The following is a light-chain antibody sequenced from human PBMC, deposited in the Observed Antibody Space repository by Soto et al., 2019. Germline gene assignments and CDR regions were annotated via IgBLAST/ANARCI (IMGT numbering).Light chain of an antibody. J-gene: IGLJ1*01. CDR1: SSNIGSNY. CDR2: RNN. V-gene: IGLV1-47*01. CDR3: AAWDDSLSGNYV. Sequence: QAVLTQPPSASGTPGQRVTISCSGSSSNIGSNYVYWYQQLPGTAHKLLIYRNNQRPSGVPDRFSGSKSGTSASLAISGLRSEDEADYYCAAWDDSLSGNYVFGTGTKLTVL.